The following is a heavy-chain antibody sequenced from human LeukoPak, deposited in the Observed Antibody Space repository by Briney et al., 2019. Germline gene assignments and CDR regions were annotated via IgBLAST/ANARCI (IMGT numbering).Heavy chain of an antibody. D-gene: IGHD3-3*01. Sequence: GGSLRLSCAASGFTVSSNYMSWVRQAPGKGLEWVSVIYSGGSTYYADSVKGRFTISRDNSKNTLYLQMNSLRAEDTAVYHCASEYYDFWSGSPDAFDIWGQGTMVTVSS. V-gene: IGHV3-66*02. CDR1: GFTVSSNY. J-gene: IGHJ3*02. CDR3: ASEYYDFWSGSPDAFDI. CDR2: IYSGGST.